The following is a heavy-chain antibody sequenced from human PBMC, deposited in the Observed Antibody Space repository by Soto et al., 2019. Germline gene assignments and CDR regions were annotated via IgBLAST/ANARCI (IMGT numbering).Heavy chain of an antibody. Sequence: ASVKVSCKASGYTFAGYYMHWVRQAPGQGLEWMGWINPNSGGTNYAQKFQGWVTMTRDTSISTAYMELSRLRSDDTAVYYCAREVFRGSSLPYGMDVWGQGTTVTVSS. V-gene: IGHV1-2*04. CDR1: GYTFAGYY. CDR2: INPNSGGT. J-gene: IGHJ6*02. D-gene: IGHD3-10*01. CDR3: AREVFRGSSLPYGMDV.